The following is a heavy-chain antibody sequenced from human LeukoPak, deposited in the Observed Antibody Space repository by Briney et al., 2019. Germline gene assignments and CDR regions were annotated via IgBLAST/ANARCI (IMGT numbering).Heavy chain of an antibody. J-gene: IGHJ4*02. CDR2: VKQDGSEK. CDR3: AREFITMVRGVIMSAFDY. V-gene: IGHV3-7*01. Sequence: PGVSLRLSCAASGFTFSSYWMSWVRQAPGKGLEWVANVKQDGSEKYYVDSVKGRFTISRDNAKNSLYLQMNSLRAEDTAVYYCAREFITMVRGVIMSAFDYWGQGTLVTVSS. CDR1: GFTFSSYW. D-gene: IGHD3-10*01.